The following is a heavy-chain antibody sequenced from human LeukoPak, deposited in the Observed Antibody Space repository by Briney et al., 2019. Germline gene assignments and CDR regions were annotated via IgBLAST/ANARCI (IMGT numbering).Heavy chain of an antibody. V-gene: IGHV4-34*01. CDR3: ARGRWLRYYFDY. CDR2: INHSGST. D-gene: IGHD5-12*01. CDR1: GGSISRYS. Sequence: SETLSLTCTISGGSISRYSWSWIRQPPGKGLEWIGEINHSGSTNYNPSLKSRVTISVDTSKNQFSLKLSSVTAADTAVYYCARGRWLRYYFDYWGQGTLVTVSS. J-gene: IGHJ4*02.